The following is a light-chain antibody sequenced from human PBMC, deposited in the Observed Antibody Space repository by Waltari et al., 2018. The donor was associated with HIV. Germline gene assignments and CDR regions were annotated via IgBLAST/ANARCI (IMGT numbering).Light chain of an antibody. Sequence: SYELTQPSSVSVSPGQTARIPCSGDVLAKKYARWFQQKPGQAPVLVIYKDSERPSGIPERFSGSSSGTTVTLTISGAQVEDEADYYCYSAADNSGVFGGGTKLTVL. CDR3: YSAADNSGV. CDR1: VLAKKY. J-gene: IGLJ3*02. V-gene: IGLV3-27*01. CDR2: KDS.